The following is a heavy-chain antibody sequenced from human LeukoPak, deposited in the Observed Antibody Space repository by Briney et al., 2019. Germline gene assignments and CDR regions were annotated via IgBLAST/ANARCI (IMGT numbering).Heavy chain of an antibody. Sequence: GGSLRLSCEASGFTFGSHAMYWVRQAPGKGLEWVAGIFSRGGSPHYADPVKGRFTISRDNSRNTGYLQINSLRAEDTAVYYCGKASVGYSSGQKPAWPVDYWGQGTLVTVSS. CDR3: GKASVGYSSGQKPAWPVDY. J-gene: IGHJ4*02. D-gene: IGHD5-18*01. V-gene: IGHV3-23*01. CDR1: GFTFGSHA. CDR2: IFSRGGSP.